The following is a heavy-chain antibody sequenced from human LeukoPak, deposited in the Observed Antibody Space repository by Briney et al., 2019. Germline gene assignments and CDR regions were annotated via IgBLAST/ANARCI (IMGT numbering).Heavy chain of an antibody. D-gene: IGHD2-2*01. CDR2: INPKNGGT. J-gene: IGHJ4*02. CDR3: AREPPYTGHCDITTCDVSRFDL. Sequence: ASVKDSCKASRNIFTGYFIHWVRQAPGQGLEWMGWINPKNGGTNPAEKFQGRVTMTRDTSLSTAFMELTGLTSDDTAVYFCAREPPYTGHCDITTCDVSRFDLWGQGTLVTVSS. CDR1: RNIFTGYF. V-gene: IGHV1-2*02.